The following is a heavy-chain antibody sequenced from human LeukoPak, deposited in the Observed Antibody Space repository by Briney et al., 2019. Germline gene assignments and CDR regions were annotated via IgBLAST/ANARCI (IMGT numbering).Heavy chain of an antibody. Sequence: PGGSLRLSCAASGFTFSSYSMNWVRQAPGKGLEWVLSISSSSSYIYYADSVKGRFTISRDNAKNSLYLQMNSLRAEDTAVYYCAREYYYDSSGTNFDYWGQGTLVTVSS. CDR2: ISSSSSYI. CDR3: AREYYYDSSGTNFDY. V-gene: IGHV3-21*01. J-gene: IGHJ4*02. CDR1: GFTFSSYS. D-gene: IGHD3-22*01.